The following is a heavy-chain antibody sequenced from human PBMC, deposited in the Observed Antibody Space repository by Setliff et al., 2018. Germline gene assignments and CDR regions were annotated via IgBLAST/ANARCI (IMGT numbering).Heavy chain of an antibody. CDR1: GASISSNY. J-gene: IGHJ4*02. CDR3: RFWSGYYKNDY. Sequence: PSETLSLTCSVSGASISSNYWSWIRQSPGKGLEWIGYLYYNGTTRVGPSLKSRATISVDTSKNQFSLRLSSVTAADTAVYYCRFWSGYYKNDYWGQGTVVTVSS. CDR2: LYYNGTT. D-gene: IGHD3-3*01. V-gene: IGHV4-59*12.